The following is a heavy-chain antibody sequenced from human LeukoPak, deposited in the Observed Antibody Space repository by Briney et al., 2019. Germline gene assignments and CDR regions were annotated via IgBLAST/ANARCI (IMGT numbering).Heavy chain of an antibody. CDR3: ARDTKYAFDN. Sequence: GGSLRLSCAASGFTFSSYSMNWVRQAPGKGLKWVSSISSSSSYIYYADSVKGRFTISGDKAKNSVYLQMNSLRVEDTAVYYCARDTKYAFDNWGQGTLVTVSS. V-gene: IGHV3-21*01. CDR1: GFTFSSYS. J-gene: IGHJ4*02. CDR2: ISSSSSYI. D-gene: IGHD2-2*01.